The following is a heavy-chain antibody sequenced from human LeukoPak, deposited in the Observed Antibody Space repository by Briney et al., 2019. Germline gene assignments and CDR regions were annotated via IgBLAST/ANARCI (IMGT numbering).Heavy chain of an antibody. V-gene: IGHV3-21*01. D-gene: IGHD1-1*01. Sequence: GGSLRLSCAASGFTFSSYSMNWVRQAPGKRLEWVSSISSSSSYIYYADSVKGRFTISRDNAKNSLYLQMNSLRAEDTAVYYCARGTDNWFDPWGQGTLVTVSS. CDR2: ISSSSSYI. CDR1: GFTFSSYS. CDR3: ARGTDNWFDP. J-gene: IGHJ5*02.